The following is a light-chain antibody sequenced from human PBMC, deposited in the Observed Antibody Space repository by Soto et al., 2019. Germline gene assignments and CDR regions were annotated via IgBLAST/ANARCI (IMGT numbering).Light chain of an antibody. CDR1: SSDIGAYNF. CDR3: TSFTNCTTMI. CDR2: DVN. V-gene: IGLV2-14*03. J-gene: IGLJ2*01. Sequence: QSALTQPASVSGSPGQSITISCTGTSSDIGAYNFVSWYQQHPGKAPKLILYDVNIRPSGVSYRFSGSKSGNTASLTISGLQAEDEADYYCTSFTNCTTMIFGGGTKVTVL.